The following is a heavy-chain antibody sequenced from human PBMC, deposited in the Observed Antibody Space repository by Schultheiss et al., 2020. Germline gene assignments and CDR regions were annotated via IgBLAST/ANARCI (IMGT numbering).Heavy chain of an antibody. V-gene: IGHV3-9*01. J-gene: IGHJ5*02. CDR1: GFTFSSYA. CDR3: AKDREAVAGPAS. D-gene: IGHD6-19*01. CDR2: ISWNSGSI. Sequence: GGSLRLSCAASGFTFSSYAMHWVRQAPGKGLEWVSGISWNSGSIGYADSVKGRFTISRDNAKNSLYLQMNSLRAEDTALYYCAKDREAVAGPASWGQGTLVTVSS.